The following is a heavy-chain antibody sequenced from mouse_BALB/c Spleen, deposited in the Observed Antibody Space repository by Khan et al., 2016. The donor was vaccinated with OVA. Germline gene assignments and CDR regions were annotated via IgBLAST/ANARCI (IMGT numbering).Heavy chain of an antibody. D-gene: IGHD1-1*01. Sequence: VQLKESGAELVKPGASVKLSCTASGFNIKDTYMHWVKQRPEQGLEWIGRIDPANGNTKYDPKFQGKATITADTSSNTAYLQLSSLTSEDTAVYYCAGYYGSSYWYFDVWGAGTTVTVSS. CDR2: IDPANGNT. CDR1: GFNIKDTY. CDR3: AGYYGSSYWYFDV. V-gene: IGHV14-3*02. J-gene: IGHJ1*01.